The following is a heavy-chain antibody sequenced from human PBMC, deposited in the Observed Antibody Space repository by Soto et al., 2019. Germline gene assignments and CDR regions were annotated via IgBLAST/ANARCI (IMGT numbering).Heavy chain of an antibody. Sequence: GESLKISCEGSGYSFTNYWIAWVRQMPGKGLEWMGIIYPGDSDTRYSPSFQGQVTISVDKFISTAYLQWSSLKVSDTAMYYCARSIASGWRDALDIWGQGTMVTVSS. V-gene: IGHV5-51*01. CDR2: IYPGDSDT. D-gene: IGHD6-19*01. CDR1: GYSFTNYW. CDR3: ARSIASGWRDALDI. J-gene: IGHJ3*02.